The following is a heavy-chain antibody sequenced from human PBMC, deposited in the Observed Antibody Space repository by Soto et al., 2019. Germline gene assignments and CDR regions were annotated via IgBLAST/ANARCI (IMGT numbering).Heavy chain of an antibody. CDR1: GDSVNSYY. CDR2: VYYSGST. D-gene: IGHD2-2*01. Sequence: SETLSLTCTVTGDSVNSYYWSWMRQPPGKGLECMGYVYYSGSTNYNPSLKSRVTISVDTSKNQISLRLKSVTAADTAVYYCARAETSGISCFGCWGQGSLVTVPQ. J-gene: IGHJ4*02. V-gene: IGHV4-59*02. CDR3: ARAETSGISCFGC.